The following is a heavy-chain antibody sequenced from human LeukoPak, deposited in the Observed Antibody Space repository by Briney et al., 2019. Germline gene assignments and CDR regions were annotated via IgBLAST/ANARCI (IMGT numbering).Heavy chain of an antibody. CDR3: AKVTKVVVAATPIDY. V-gene: IGHV3-23*01. D-gene: IGHD2-15*01. CDR2: ISGSGGST. J-gene: IGHJ4*02. Sequence: GGSLRLSCAASGFTFSSYAMSWVCQAPGKGLEWVSAISGSGGSTYYADSVKGRFTISRDNSKNTLYLQMNSLRAEDTAVYYCAKVTKVVVAATPIDYWGQGTLVTVSS. CDR1: GFTFSSYA.